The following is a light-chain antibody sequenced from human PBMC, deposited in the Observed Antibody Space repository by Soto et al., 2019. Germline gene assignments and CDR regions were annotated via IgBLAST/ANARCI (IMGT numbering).Light chain of an antibody. J-gene: IGLJ1*01. CDR3: SSYTSSSTLYV. Sequence: QSALTQPASVSGSPGQSITISCTGTSSDVGGYNYVSWYQQHPGKAPKLMIYDVSNRPSGVSNRFSGSKSGNTASLTISGLLAEDDADYYCSSYTSSSTLYVFGTGTKLTVL. CDR1: SSDVGGYNY. V-gene: IGLV2-14*01. CDR2: DVS.